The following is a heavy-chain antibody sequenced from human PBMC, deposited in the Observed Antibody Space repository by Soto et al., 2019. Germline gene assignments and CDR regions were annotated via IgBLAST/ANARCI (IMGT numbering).Heavy chain of an antibody. CDR2: ISYDGSNK. CDR3: AKDPGFPYNWFDP. D-gene: IGHD3-3*01. CDR1: GFIFSSDG. Sequence: PGGSLRLSCAASGFIFSSDGMHWVRQAPGKGLEWVAVISYDGSNKYSADSVKGRFTISRDNSKNTLYLQMNSLRVEDTAVYYCAKDPGFPYNWFDPWGQGTLVTVSS. V-gene: IGHV3-30*18. J-gene: IGHJ5*02.